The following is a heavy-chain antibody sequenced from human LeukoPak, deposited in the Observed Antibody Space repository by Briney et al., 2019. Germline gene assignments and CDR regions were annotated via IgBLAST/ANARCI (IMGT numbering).Heavy chain of an antibody. CDR3: ARVGYTAKIYYYYMDV. CDR2: IYHSGST. Sequence: TLSLTCAVSGGSISSGGYSWSWLRQPPGKGLEWIGYIYHSGSTYYNPSLKSRVTISVDTSKNQFSLKLSSVTAADTAVYYCARVGYTAKIYYYYMDVWGKGTTVTVSS. V-gene: IGHV4-30-2*05. J-gene: IGHJ6*03. CDR1: GGSISSGGYS. D-gene: IGHD5-18*01.